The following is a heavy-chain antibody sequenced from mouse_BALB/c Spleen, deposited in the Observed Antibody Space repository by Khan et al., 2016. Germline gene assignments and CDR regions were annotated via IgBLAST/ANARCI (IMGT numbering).Heavy chain of an antibody. CDR2: ISSGGSYT. CDR3: ERRNYGSSYKGFAY. CDR1: GFAFSSYD. J-gene: IGHJ3*01. V-gene: IGHV5-9*02. D-gene: IGHD1-1*01. Sequence: EVELVESGGGLVKPGGSLKLSCAASGFAFSSYDMSWVRQTPEKRLEWVATISSGGSYTYYPDSVKGRFTISRDNDRNTLYLQKSSLRSEDTALYYCERRNYGSSYKGFAYWGQGTLVTVSA.